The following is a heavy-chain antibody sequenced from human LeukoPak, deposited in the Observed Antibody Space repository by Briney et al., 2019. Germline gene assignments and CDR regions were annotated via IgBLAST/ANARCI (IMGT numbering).Heavy chain of an antibody. Sequence: SETLSLTCTVSGGSISSYYWSWIRQPPGKGLEWIGYIYYSGSTNYNPSLKSRVTISVDTSKNQFSLKLSSVTAADTAVYYCAGRVGPYYFDYWGQGTLVTVSS. D-gene: IGHD1-26*01. J-gene: IGHJ4*02. CDR1: GGSISSYY. CDR3: AGRVGPYYFDY. CDR2: IYYSGST. V-gene: IGHV4-59*01.